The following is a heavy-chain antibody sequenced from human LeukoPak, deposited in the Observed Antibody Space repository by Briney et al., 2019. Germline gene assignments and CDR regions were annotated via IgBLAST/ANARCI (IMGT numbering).Heavy chain of an antibody. CDR3: ARETRDSSGPMDV. Sequence: PSETLSLTCAVYGGSFSGYYWSWIRQPPGKGLEWIGEINHSGSTNYNPSLKSRVTISVDTSKNQFSLKLSSVTAADTAVYYCARETRDSSGPMDVWGKGTTVTVSS. CDR2: INHSGST. CDR1: GGSFSGYY. J-gene: IGHJ6*03. D-gene: IGHD3-22*01. V-gene: IGHV4-34*01.